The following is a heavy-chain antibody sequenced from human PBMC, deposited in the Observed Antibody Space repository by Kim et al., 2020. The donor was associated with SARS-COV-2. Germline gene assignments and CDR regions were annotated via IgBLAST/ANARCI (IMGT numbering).Heavy chain of an antibody. CDR2: ISGSGGST. V-gene: IGHV3-23*01. CDR1: GFTFSSYA. CDR3: AKDREKYYYDSSGYYIGLQAFDI. D-gene: IGHD3-22*01. Sequence: GGSLRLSCAASGFTFSSYAMSWVRQAPGKGLEWVSAISGSGGSTYYADSVKGRFTISRDNSKNTLYLQMNSLRAEDTAVYYCAKDREKYYYDSSGYYIGLQAFDIWGQGTMVTVSS. J-gene: IGHJ3*02.